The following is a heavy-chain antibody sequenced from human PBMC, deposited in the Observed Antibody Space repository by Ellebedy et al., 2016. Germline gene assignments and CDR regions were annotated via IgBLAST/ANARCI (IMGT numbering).Heavy chain of an antibody. D-gene: IGHD2-2*01. CDR3: ARGLSRRSARGYYYYYGMDV. V-gene: IGHV3-33*01. J-gene: IGHJ6*02. CDR1: GFTFSSYG. CDR2: IWYDGSNK. Sequence: GGSLRLSCAASGFTFSSYGMHWVRQAPGKGLEWVAVIWYDGSNKYYADSVKGRFTISRDNSKNTLYLQMNSLRAEDTAVYYCARGLSRRSARGYYYYYGMDVWGQGTTVTVSS.